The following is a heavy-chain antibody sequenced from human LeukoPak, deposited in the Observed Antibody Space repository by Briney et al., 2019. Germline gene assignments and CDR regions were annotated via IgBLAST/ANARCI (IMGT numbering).Heavy chain of an antibody. Sequence: GASVKVSCKASGYTFTGYYMHWVRQAPGQGLEWMGWINPNSGGTNYAQKFQGRVTMTRDTSISTAYMELSRLRSDDTAVYYCARTRGGRGSIFGVVITPEVAFDIWGQGTMVTVS. V-gene: IGHV1-2*02. J-gene: IGHJ3*02. D-gene: IGHD3-3*01. CDR3: ARTRGGRGSIFGVVITPEVAFDI. CDR2: INPNSGGT. CDR1: GYTFTGYY.